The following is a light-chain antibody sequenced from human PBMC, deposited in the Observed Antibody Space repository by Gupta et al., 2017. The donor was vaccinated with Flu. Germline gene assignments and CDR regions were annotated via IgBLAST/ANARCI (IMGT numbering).Light chain of an antibody. V-gene: IGKV3-15*01. Sequence: ELVMTHSPATLSVSPGERATLPCRASQSVSSNLAWYQQKPGQAPRLLIYGASTRATGFPARFSGSGSGTEFTLTISSLQSEDFAVYYCLHENNWPRTFGQGTKVEIK. CDR1: QSVSSN. CDR3: LHENNWPRT. CDR2: GAS. J-gene: IGKJ1*01.